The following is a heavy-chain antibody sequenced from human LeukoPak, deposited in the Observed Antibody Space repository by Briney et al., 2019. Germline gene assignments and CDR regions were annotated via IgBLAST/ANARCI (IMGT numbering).Heavy chain of an antibody. J-gene: IGHJ5*02. CDR2: IYYSGST. CDR1: GGSISSSSYY. D-gene: IGHD2-21*02. Sequence: SETLPLTCTVSGGSISSSSYYWGWIRQPPGKGLEWIGSIYYSGSTYCNPSLKSRVTISVDTSKNQFSLKLSSVTAADTAVYYCARHCGGDCYSGLWFDPWGQGTLVTVSS. CDR3: ARHCGGDCYSGLWFDP. V-gene: IGHV4-39*01.